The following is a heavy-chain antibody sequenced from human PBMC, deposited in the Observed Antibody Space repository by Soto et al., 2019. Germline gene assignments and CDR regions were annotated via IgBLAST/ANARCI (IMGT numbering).Heavy chain of an antibody. Sequence: SDTLSLTCTVSGASISGFYWSWIRKSAGKGLEWIGRIYATGTTDYNPSLKSRVMMSVDTSKKQFSLKLRSVTAADTAVYYCVRDGTKTLRDRFDPWGQGISVTVSS. D-gene: IGHD1-1*01. V-gene: IGHV4-4*07. CDR3: VRDGTKTLRDRFDP. CDR2: IYATGTT. J-gene: IGHJ5*02. CDR1: GASISGFY.